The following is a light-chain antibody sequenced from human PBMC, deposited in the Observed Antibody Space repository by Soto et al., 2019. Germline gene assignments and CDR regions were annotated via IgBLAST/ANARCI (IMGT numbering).Light chain of an antibody. V-gene: IGLV1-44*01. Sequence: QSVLTQPPSASGTPGQRVTISCSGSSSNIGSNTVNWYQQLPGTAPNLLIYSNNQRPSGVPYLFFGSKSCTSASLAISWLPSEDEADYYCAAWDDSLNGYYVFGTGTKVTVL. CDR3: AAWDDSLNGYYV. J-gene: IGLJ1*01. CDR1: SSNIGSNT. CDR2: SNN.